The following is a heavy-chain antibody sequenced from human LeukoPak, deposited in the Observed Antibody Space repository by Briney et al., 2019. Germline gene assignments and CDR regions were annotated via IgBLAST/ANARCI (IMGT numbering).Heavy chain of an antibody. J-gene: IGHJ4*02. CDR1: GGTFSSYA. D-gene: IGHD5-18*01. CDR3: ARFTAMAPLHY. Sequence: SVKVSCKASGGTFSSYAISWVRQAPGQGLEWMGRIIPILGIANYAQKFQGRVTITADKSTSTAYMELSSLRSEDTAVYYCARFTAMAPLHYWGQGTLVTVSS. V-gene: IGHV1-69*04. CDR2: IIPILGIA.